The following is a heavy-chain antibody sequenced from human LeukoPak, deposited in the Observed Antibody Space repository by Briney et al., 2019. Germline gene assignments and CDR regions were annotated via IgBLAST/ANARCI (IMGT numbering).Heavy chain of an antibody. CDR3: ARAGSSGWYLPLPDY. CDR1: GGSFSGYY. V-gene: IGHV4-34*01. D-gene: IGHD6-19*01. CDR2: INHSGST. Sequence: SETLSLTCAVYGGSFSGYYWSWIRQPPGKGLEWIGEINHSGSTNYNSSLKSRVTISVDTSKNQFSLKLSSVTAADTAVYYCARAGSSGWYLPLPDYWGQGTLVTVSS. J-gene: IGHJ4*02.